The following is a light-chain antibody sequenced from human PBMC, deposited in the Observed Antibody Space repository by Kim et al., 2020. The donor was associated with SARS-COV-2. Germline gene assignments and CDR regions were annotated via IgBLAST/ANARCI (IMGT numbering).Light chain of an antibody. Sequence: QSALTQPASVSGSPGQSITISCTGTSSDVGGYKYVSWYQQHPGKAPKLMIDDVSKRPSGVSNRFSGSKSGNTASLTISGLQAEDEADYYCSSYTSSSTYVFGTGTKVTVL. V-gene: IGLV2-14*01. J-gene: IGLJ1*01. CDR3: SSYTSSSTYV. CDR2: DVS. CDR1: SSDVGGYKY.